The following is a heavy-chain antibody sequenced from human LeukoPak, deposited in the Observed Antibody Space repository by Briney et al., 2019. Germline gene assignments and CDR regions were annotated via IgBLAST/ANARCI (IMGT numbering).Heavy chain of an antibody. CDR2: IYTSGST. J-gene: IGHJ4*02. D-gene: IGHD3-9*01. CDR3: ARGRVLRYFDWFLPGPFFDY. CDR1: GGSISSYY. Sequence: PSETLSLTCTVSGGSISSYYWSWIRQPAGKGLEWIGRIYTSGSTNYNPSLKSRVTMSVDTSKNQFSLKLSSVTAADTAVYYCARGRVLRYFDWFLPGPFFDYWGQGTLVTVSS. V-gene: IGHV4-4*07.